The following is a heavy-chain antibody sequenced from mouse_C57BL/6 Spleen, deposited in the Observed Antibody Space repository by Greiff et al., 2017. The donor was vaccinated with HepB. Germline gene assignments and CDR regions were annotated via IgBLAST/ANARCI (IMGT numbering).Heavy chain of an antibody. Sequence: LVESGGDLVKPGGSLKLSCAASGFTFSSYGMSWVRQTPDKRLEWVATISSGGSYTYYPDSVKGRFTISRDNAKNTLYLQMSSLKSEDTAMYYCARHGYDYDRYFDYWGQGTTLTVSS. V-gene: IGHV5-6*01. CDR3: ARHGYDYDRYFDY. J-gene: IGHJ2*01. CDR2: ISSGGSYT. CDR1: GFTFSSYG. D-gene: IGHD2-4*01.